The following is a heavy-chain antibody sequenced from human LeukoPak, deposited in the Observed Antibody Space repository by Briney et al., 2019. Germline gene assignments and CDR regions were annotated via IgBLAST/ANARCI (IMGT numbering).Heavy chain of an antibody. V-gene: IGHV1-46*01. CDR1: GYTFTSYY. Sequence: GASVKVSCKASGYTFTSYYMHWVRQAPGQGLEWMGIINPSGGSTSYAQKFQGRVTMTRDTSTSTVYMELSSLRSEDTAVYYCARGHPWNRVAATLGSRYSMDVWGKGTTVTISS. CDR3: ARGHPWNRVAATLGSRYSMDV. D-gene: IGHD2-15*01. J-gene: IGHJ6*03. CDR2: INPSGGST.